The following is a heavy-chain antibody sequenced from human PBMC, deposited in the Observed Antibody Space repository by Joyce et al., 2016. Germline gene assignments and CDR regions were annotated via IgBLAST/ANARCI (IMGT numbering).Heavy chain of an antibody. V-gene: IGHV4-59*02. J-gene: IGHJ4*02. CDR2: ISSTGST. CDR3: ARDGGYYFDY. D-gene: IGHD3-16*01. CDR1: GDSVTCLF. Sequence: QVPLQESGPALVKPSETLSLTCTVSGDSVTCLFWNWIRQPPGKGQEWVAHISSTGSTKYNPSLKSRATISLDAPRNQFSLNLTSVTAADTAIYYCARDGGYYFDYWGQGTLVAVSS.